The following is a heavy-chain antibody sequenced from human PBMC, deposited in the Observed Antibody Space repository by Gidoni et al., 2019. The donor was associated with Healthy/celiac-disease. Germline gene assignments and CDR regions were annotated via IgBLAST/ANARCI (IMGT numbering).Heavy chain of an antibody. D-gene: IGHD2-2*01. Sequence: VQLVESGGGLVQPGGSLSLSCAASGFTSSSYWLSWVRQAPGQGLEWVANIKQDGSEKYSVDSVKGRFTISRDNAKNSLYLQMNSLRAEDTAVYYCARDVVVVPAATEYYYYYGMDVWGQGTTVTVSS. V-gene: IGHV3-7*01. CDR1: GFTSSSYW. CDR3: ARDVVVVPAATEYYYYYGMDV. CDR2: IKQDGSEK. J-gene: IGHJ6*02.